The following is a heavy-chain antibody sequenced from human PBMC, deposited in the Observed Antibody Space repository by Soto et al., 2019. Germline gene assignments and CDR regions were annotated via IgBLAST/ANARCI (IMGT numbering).Heavy chain of an antibody. V-gene: IGHV1-58*02. CDR1: GFTFTSSA. CDR2: IVVGSGNT. J-gene: IGHJ6*03. Sequence: QMQLVQSGPEVKKPGTSVKVSCKASGFTFTSSAMQWVRQARGQRLEWIGWIVVGSGNTNYAQKFQERVTITRDMSTSTAYMELSSLRSEDTAVYYCAAERRVTTSEGYYYYMDVWGKGTTVTVSS. CDR3: AAERRVTTSEGYYYYMDV. D-gene: IGHD4-17*01.